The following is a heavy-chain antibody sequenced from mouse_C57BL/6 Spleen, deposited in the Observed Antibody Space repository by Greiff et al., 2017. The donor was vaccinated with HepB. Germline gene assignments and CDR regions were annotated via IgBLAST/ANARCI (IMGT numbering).Heavy chain of an antibody. D-gene: IGHD1-1*01. J-gene: IGHJ2*01. CDR2: IFPGSGST. V-gene: IGHV1-75*01. CDR1: GYTFTDYY. Sequence: QVQLQQSGPELVKPGASVKISCKASGYTFTDYYLNWVKQRPGQGLEWIGWIFPGSGSTYYNEKFKGKATLTVDKSSSTAYMLLSSLTSEDSAVYFCARPITTVVAPLDYWGQGTTLTVSS. CDR3: ARPITTVVAPLDY.